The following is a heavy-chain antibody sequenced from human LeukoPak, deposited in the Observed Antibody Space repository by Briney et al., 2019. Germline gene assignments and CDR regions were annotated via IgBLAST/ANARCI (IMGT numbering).Heavy chain of an antibody. V-gene: IGHV4-38-2*01. J-gene: IGHJ3*02. D-gene: IGHD3-10*01. CDR2: IYHSGST. CDR1: GYSISSGYY. Sequence: SETLSLTCAVSGYSISSGYYWGWIRQPPGKGLEWIGSIYHSGSTYYNPSPKSRVTISVDTSKNQFSLKLSSVTAADTAVYYCARPSLWFGELTGAFDIWGQGTMVTVSS. CDR3: ARPSLWFGELTGAFDI.